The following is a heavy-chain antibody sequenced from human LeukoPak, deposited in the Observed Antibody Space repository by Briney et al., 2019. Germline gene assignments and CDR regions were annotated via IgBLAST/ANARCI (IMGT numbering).Heavy chain of an antibody. CDR3: ARDLGDFWSGSFDY. V-gene: IGHV3-53*01. D-gene: IGHD3-3*01. CDR2: IYSGGST. Sequence: HSGGSLRLSCAASGFTLTSNYMGWVRQAPGKGLEWVSVIYSGGSTYYADSVKGRFTISRDNSKNTLYLQMNSLRAEDTAVYYCARDLGDFWSGSFDYWGQGTLVTVSS. CDR1: GFTLTSNY. J-gene: IGHJ4*02.